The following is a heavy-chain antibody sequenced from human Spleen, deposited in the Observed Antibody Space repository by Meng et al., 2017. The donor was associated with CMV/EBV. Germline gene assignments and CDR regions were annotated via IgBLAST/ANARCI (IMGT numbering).Heavy chain of an antibody. D-gene: IGHD4-11*01. CDR1: GYIFTTYY. J-gene: IGHJ4*02. V-gene: IGHV1-46*01. Sequence: ASVKVSCKASGYIFTTYYMHWVRQAPGQGLEWMGIINPSSGHSTYAQRFQGRVTMTRDTSTTTVYMELSSLRSEDTAVYYCARGPYYSNPFDYWGQGTLVTVSS. CDR2: INPSSGHS. CDR3: ARGPYYSNPFDY.